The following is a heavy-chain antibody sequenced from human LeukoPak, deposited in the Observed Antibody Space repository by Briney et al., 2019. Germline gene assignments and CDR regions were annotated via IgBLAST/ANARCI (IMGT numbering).Heavy chain of an antibody. CDR3: ARDTGTIKVKGYFDY. D-gene: IGHD5-24*01. V-gene: IGHV1-18*01. CDR1: GYTFTSYG. Sequence: ASVKVSCKASGYTFTSYGISWVRQAPGQGLEWMGWISAYNGNTNYAQKFQGRVTITTDESTSTAYMELSSLRSEDTAVYYCARDTGTIKVKGYFDYWGQGTLVTVSS. J-gene: IGHJ4*02. CDR2: ISAYNGNT.